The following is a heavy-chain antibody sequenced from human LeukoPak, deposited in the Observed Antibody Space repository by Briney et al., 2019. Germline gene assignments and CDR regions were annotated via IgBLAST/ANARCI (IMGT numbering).Heavy chain of an antibody. D-gene: IGHD2-2*01. J-gene: IGHJ4*02. Sequence: ASVKVSCXASGYTFTGYYMHWVRQAPGQGLEWMGCIDPNSGDTTYVQRFQGRVTMTRDTSIDTAYMELSRLESDDTAVYYCARVEGLSTSPRTLRYWGQGTLVSVSS. CDR3: ARVEGLSTSPRTLRY. V-gene: IGHV1-2*02. CDR1: GYTFTGYY. CDR2: IDPNSGDT.